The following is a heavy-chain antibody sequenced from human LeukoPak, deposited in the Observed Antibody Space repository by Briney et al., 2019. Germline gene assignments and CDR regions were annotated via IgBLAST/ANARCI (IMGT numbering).Heavy chain of an antibody. V-gene: IGHV1-69*13. CDR1: GGTSSSYD. Sequence: SVKVSCKASGGTSSSYDISWVRQAPGQGLEWMGGIIPIFGTANYAQKFQGRVTITADESTSTAYMELSSLRSEDTAVYYCARATGGEWFESKDVFDYWGQGTLVTVSS. J-gene: IGHJ4*02. D-gene: IGHD3-3*01. CDR2: IIPIFGTA. CDR3: ARATGGEWFESKDVFDY.